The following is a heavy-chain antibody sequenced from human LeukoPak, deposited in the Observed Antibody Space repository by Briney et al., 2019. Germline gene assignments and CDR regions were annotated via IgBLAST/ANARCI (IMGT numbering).Heavy chain of an antibody. CDR2: INPNSGGT. Sequence: ASVKVSCKASGYTFTGYYMHWVRQAPGQGLEWMGWINPNSGGTNYAQKFQGRVTMTRDTSISTAYMELSRLRSDDTAVYYCAREFEYYDILTGYAPNYYMDVWGKGTTVTISS. J-gene: IGHJ6*03. CDR3: AREFEYYDILTGYAPNYYMDV. CDR1: GYTFTGYY. V-gene: IGHV1-2*02. D-gene: IGHD3-9*01.